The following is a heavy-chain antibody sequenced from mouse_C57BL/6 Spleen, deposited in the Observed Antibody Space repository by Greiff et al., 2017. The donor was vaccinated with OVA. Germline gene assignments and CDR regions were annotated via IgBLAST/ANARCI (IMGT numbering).Heavy chain of an antibody. D-gene: IGHD2-1*01. Sequence: EVQLQQSGPELVKPGASVKISCKASGYTFTDYYMNWVKQSHGKSLEWIGDINPNNGGTSYNQKFKGKATLTVDKSSSTAYMELRSLTSADSAVYDCAISHCYGNRYFDYWGQGTTLTVSS. CDR3: AISHCYGNRYFDY. V-gene: IGHV1-26*01. CDR1: GYTFTDYY. CDR2: INPNNGGT. J-gene: IGHJ2*01.